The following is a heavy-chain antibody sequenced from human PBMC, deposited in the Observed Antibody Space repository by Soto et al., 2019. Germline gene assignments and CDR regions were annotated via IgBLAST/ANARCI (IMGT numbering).Heavy chain of an antibody. CDR3: ARGGNIVVAVAATTYYGMDV. D-gene: IGHD2-15*01. CDR2: ISAYNGNT. CDR1: GYTFTSYG. V-gene: IGHV1-18*04. Sequence: GASVKVSCKASGYTFTSYGISWVRQAPGQGLEWMGWISAYNGNTNYAQKLQGRVTMTTDTSTSTAYMELRSLRSDDTAVYYCARGGNIVVAVAATTYYGMDVWGQGTTVTVSS. J-gene: IGHJ6*02.